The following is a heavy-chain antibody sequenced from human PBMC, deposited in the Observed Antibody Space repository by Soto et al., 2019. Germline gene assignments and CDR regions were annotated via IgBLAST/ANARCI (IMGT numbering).Heavy chain of an antibody. CDR2: IWYDGSNK. J-gene: IGHJ4*02. Sequence: GGSLRLSCAASGFTFSSYGMHWVRQAPGKGLEWVAVIWYDGSNKYYADSVKGRFTISRDNSKNTLYLQMNSLRAEDTAVYYCARDREDFGVVLRVFDYWGQGTLVTVSS. CDR1: GFTFSSYG. D-gene: IGHD3-3*01. V-gene: IGHV3-33*01. CDR3: ARDREDFGVVLRVFDY.